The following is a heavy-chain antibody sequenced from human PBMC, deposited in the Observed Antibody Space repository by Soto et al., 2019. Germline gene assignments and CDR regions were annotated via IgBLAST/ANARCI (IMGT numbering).Heavy chain of an antibody. V-gene: IGHV3-23*01. CDR1: GFTFTRHA. D-gene: IGHD4-4*01. CDR3: ARDMDSFAF. Sequence: AGGSLRLSCTASGFTFTRHAMSWLRQAPGKGLEWVSGIRGAGINTYYADSVKGRFTITRDNSKNTLSLRMDSLRDEDTAVYFCARDMDSFAFWGQGTPVTVSS. CDR2: IRGAGINT. J-gene: IGHJ4*02.